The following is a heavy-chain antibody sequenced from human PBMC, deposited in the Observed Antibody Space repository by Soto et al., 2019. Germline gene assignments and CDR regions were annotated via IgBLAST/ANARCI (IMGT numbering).Heavy chain of an antibody. CDR1: DFSFSHAW. D-gene: IGHD1-26*01. CDR2: IKSKTDGGAT. J-gene: IGHJ6*02. CDR3: TTDGGYHPTYGMDV. Sequence: EVQLVESGGGLVKVGGSLRLSCAASDFSFSHAWMNWVRQAPGKGLEWVGRIKSKTDGGATHYAASVKGRFAMSRDDSKTMLYLQMNNLNTEDTAVYYCTTDGGYHPTYGMDVWGQGTTVTVSS. V-gene: IGHV3-15*07.